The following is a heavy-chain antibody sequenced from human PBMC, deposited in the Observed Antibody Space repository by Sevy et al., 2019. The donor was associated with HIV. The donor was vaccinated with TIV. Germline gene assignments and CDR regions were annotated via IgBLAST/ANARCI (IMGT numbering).Heavy chain of an antibody. J-gene: IGHJ4*02. V-gene: IGHV1-2*02. CDR1: GYTFTDYY. CDR3: ARASHVSGSDTNDY. CDR2: INPNNGGT. Sequence: ASVKVSCKASGYTFTDYYLHWVRQAPGQGLEWMGWINPNNGGTEYAQRFQGRVAMTRDTSISTVYMELSRLRSDDTAVYDCARASHVSGSDTNDYWGQGTLVTVSS. D-gene: IGHD3-10*01.